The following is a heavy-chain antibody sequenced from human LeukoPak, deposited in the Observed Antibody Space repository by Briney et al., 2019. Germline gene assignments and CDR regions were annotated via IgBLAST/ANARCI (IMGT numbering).Heavy chain of an antibody. V-gene: IGHV4-30-2*01. D-gene: IGHD6-19*01. CDR3: ARAGSGWYYFDY. CDR1: GGSISRCGYF. J-gene: IGHJ4*02. CDR2: IYHSRII. Sequence: SQTLSLTCAVSGGSISRCGYFWSWIRQPPGKGLEWLGYIYHSRIIHYNPSVTIQDTLSLYRYKNEFSLKQSSGTAAGSALYCCARAGSGWYYFDYWGQGTLVTFSS.